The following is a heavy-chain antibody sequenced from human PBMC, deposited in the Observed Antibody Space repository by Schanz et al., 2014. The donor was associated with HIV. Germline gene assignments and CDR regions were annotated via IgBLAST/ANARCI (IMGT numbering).Heavy chain of an antibody. Sequence: QVQLVQSGAEVKKPGSSVKVSCKASGGTFSSYAISWVRQAPGQGLEWMGGFIPIFGTTNYAQKFQGRVTITADESTSTTSLELSSLRSEDTAVYYCASQYSNYDSSRRYHWYFDLWGRGTLVTVSS. CDR1: GGTFSSYA. CDR3: ASQYSNYDSSRRYHWYFDL. CDR2: FIPIFGTT. J-gene: IGHJ2*01. D-gene: IGHD4-4*01. V-gene: IGHV1-69*01.